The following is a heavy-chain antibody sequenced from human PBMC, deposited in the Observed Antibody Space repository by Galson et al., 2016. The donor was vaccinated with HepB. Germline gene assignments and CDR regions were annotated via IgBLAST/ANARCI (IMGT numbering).Heavy chain of an antibody. Sequence: SVKVSCKASGFTFSSSAVQWVRQARGQRLEWIGWIVVGSGNTKYAQEFQERLTITRDMSTSTAYMELRSLRPEDTAVYYCGAPNTAKVMSYYYYGMDVWGRGTTVTVSS. CDR2: IVVGSGNT. D-gene: IGHD5-18*01. V-gene: IGHV1-58*01. CDR1: GFTFSSSA. J-gene: IGHJ6*02. CDR3: GAPNTAKVMSYYYYGMDV.